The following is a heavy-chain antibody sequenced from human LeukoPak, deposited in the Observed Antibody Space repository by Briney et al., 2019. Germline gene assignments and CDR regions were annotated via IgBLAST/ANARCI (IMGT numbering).Heavy chain of an antibody. CDR2: ISYDGSNK. Sequence: GRSLRLSCAASGFTFSSYAMHWVRQAPGKGLEWATLISYDGSNKYYADSVKGRFTISRSNSKNTLYLQMNSLRVEDTAVYYCAKDRYSSGWGAAFDIWGQGTMVTVSS. D-gene: IGHD6-19*01. CDR3: AKDRYSSGWGAAFDI. CDR1: GFTFSSYA. V-gene: IGHV3-30*04. J-gene: IGHJ3*02.